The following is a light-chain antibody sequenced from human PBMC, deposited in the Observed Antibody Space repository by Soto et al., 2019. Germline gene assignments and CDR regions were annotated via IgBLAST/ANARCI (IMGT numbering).Light chain of an antibody. CDR1: EGISSY. CDR2: AAS. Sequence: DSHMTQSPSSLSASVGDRVTITCQPSEGISSYLNWYQLKPGTAPKLLIYAASNLQSGVPPRFSGSGSGKDFTLTIAGLQPDDFATYYCHQSFSTPRTFGQGTKVDSK. CDR3: HQSFSTPRT. V-gene: IGKV1-39*01. J-gene: IGKJ1*01.